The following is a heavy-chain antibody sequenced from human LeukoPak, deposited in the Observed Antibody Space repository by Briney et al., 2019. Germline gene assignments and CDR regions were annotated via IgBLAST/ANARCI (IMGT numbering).Heavy chain of an antibody. D-gene: IGHD2-15*01. CDR2: IYSGGDT. Sequence: AGGSLRLSCAASGFTFSSYGMHWVRQAPGKELEWVSVIYSGGDTYYADSVKGRFTISRDNSKNTLYLQMNSLRAEDTAVYYCARDRLCSGYLDYWGQGTLVTVSS. CDR1: GFTFSSYG. J-gene: IGHJ4*02. V-gene: IGHV3-53*01. CDR3: ARDRLCSGYLDY.